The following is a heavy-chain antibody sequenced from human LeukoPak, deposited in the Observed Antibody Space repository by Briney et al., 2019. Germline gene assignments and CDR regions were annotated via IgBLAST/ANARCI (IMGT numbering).Heavy chain of an antibody. V-gene: IGHV1-69*05. CDR3: ARQAYCGGDCYRFRLDY. D-gene: IGHD2-21*02. CDR2: IIPIFGTA. J-gene: IGHJ4*02. Sequence: SVKVSCKASGGTFSSYAISWVRQAPGQGLEWMGGIIPIFGTANYAQKFQGRVTITTDESTSTAYMGLSSLRSEDTAVYYCARQAYCGGDCYRFRLDYWGQGTLVTVSS. CDR1: GGTFSSYA.